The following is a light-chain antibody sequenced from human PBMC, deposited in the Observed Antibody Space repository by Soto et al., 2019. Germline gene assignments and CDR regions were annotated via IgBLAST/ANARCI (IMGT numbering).Light chain of an antibody. CDR3: QQYKSYPST. CDR1: QSISSW. Sequence: DIKMTQSPSTLSATVGDRVTITCRASQSISSWLAWYQQKPGKAPKLLIYKASRLHSGVSSRFSGSESGTEFTLTISSLQPDDFATFYCQQYKSYPSTFGQGTKVDIK. V-gene: IGKV1-5*03. J-gene: IGKJ1*01. CDR2: KAS.